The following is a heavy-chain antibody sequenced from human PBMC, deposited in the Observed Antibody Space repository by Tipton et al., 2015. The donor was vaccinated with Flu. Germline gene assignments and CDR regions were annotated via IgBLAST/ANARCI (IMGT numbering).Heavy chain of an antibody. D-gene: IGHD3-22*01. V-gene: IGHV4-39*07. CDR1: GASVSSSRYY. CDR3: ARVGDSSVSYGLDY. Sequence: PGLVKPSETLSLICTVSGASVSSSRYYWAWIRQPPGKGLECIGTISESGRIYYKPSLKSWVIMSLDTYKNHFSLRLSSVTAAVTARYYCARVGDSSVSYGLDYGGQGTLVTVSS. CDR2: ISESGRI. J-gene: IGHJ4*02.